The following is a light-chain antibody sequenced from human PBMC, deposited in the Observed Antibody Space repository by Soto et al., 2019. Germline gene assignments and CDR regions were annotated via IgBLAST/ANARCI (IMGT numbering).Light chain of an antibody. V-gene: IGLV2-14*01. CDR3: SSYTSSSTLL. CDR1: SSDVGGYNY. J-gene: IGLJ2*01. Sequence: QSARTQPASVSGSPGQSITISCTGTSSDVGGYNYVSWYQQHTGKAPKLMIYAGSNRPSGVSNRFSGSKSGNTASLTISGLKAEDEADYYCSSYTSSSTLLFGGGTKLTVL. CDR2: AGS.